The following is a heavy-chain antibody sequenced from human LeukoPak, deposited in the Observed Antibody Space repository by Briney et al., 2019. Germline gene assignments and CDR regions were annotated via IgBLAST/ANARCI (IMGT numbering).Heavy chain of an antibody. CDR3: TTEALDYGDHSLDY. D-gene: IGHD4/OR15-4a*01. Sequence: GGSLRLSCAASGFTFSSYEMNWVRQAPGKGLEWVGRIKMKADGGTTDYGAPVRGRFTISRDDSKNTLYLQMNSLKSEDTAVYFCTTEALDYGDHSLDYWGQGTLVTVSS. V-gene: IGHV3-15*01. CDR1: GFTFSSYE. CDR2: IKMKADGGTT. J-gene: IGHJ4*02.